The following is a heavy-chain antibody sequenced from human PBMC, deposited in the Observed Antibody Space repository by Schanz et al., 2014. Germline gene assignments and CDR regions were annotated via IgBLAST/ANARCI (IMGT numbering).Heavy chain of an antibody. J-gene: IGHJ5*02. D-gene: IGHD5-18*01. V-gene: IGHV3-23*04. Sequence: EVQLVESGGGLVKPGGSLRLSCAASAFALNNYDMTWVRQAPGKGLEWVSCIRGSGGSTLYADSVQGRFTISRDSAKNSLYLQMNSLRAADTAVYYCARRSVSPSGNSYGYVVAWFDPWGQGTLVTVSS. CDR2: IRGSGGST. CDR1: AFALNNYD. CDR3: ARRSVSPSGNSYGYVVAWFDP.